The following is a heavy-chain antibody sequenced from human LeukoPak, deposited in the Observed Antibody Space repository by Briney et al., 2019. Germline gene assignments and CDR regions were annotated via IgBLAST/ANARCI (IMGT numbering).Heavy chain of an antibody. CDR2: IYSGGST. Sequence: GGSLRLSCAASGFTVSSNYMSWVRQAPGKGLEWVSVIYSGGSTYYADSVKGRFTISRDNSKNTLDLQMNSLRAEDTAVYYCAREGGRDYGDYLSYWGQGTLVTVSS. D-gene: IGHD4-17*01. CDR3: AREGGRDYGDYLSY. J-gene: IGHJ4*02. V-gene: IGHV3-66*01. CDR1: GFTVSSNY.